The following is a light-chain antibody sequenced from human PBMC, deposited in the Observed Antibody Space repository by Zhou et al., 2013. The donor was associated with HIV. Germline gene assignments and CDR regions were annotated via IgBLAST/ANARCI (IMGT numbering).Light chain of an antibody. CDR3: QQYNTWPLT. J-gene: IGKJ4*01. Sequence: EIVMTQSPATLSVSPGERAIFSCRASQSVSTNLAWYQQRPGQAPRLLIYAASTRATGITARFSGSGSGTEFSLIISSLQSEDFVVYYCQQYNTWPLTFGGGTQVEIE. CDR1: QSVSTN. V-gene: IGKV3-15*01. CDR2: AAS.